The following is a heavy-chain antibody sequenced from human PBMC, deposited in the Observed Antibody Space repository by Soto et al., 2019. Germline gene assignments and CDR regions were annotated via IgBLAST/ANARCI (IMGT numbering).Heavy chain of an antibody. Sequence: GSGPTLVNPTQTLTLTCTFYGFSLSISGVGVGWIRQPPGKPLEWLALIYWDSDKRYSPSLKSRLTITKDTSKNQVVLTMTNMDPVDTATYYCARIAGTVPADYYYYGMDVWGQGTTVTVSS. J-gene: IGHJ6*02. V-gene: IGHV2-5*02. CDR3: ARIAGTVPADYYYYGMDV. CDR2: IYWDSDK. D-gene: IGHD2-2*01. CDR1: GFSLSISGVG.